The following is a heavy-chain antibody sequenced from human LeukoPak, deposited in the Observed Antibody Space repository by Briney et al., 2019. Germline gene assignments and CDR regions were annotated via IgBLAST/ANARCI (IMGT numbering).Heavy chain of an antibody. V-gene: IGHV1-2*02. Sequence: ASVKVSCKASGYTFTNFGISWVRQAPGQGLEWMGWINPNTGDTNYAQRFQGRVTMTRDTSISTAYMELSRLRSDDTAVYYCARDRPVDYWGQGTLVTVSS. CDR1: GYTFTNFG. CDR2: INPNTGDT. CDR3: ARDRPVDY. J-gene: IGHJ4*02.